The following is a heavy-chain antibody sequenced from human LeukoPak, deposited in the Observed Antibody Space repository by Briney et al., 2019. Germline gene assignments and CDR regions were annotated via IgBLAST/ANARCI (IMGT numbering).Heavy chain of an antibody. J-gene: IGHJ4*02. CDR1: GFTFSSYS. Sequence: GGSLRLSCAASGFTFSSYSMNWVRQAPGKGLEWVSYISSSSSTIYYADSVKGRFTISRDNAKNSLYLQMNSLRAEDTAVYYCARENSDESRPQHFDYWGQGTLVTVSS. CDR2: ISSSSSTI. D-gene: IGHD3-22*01. CDR3: ARENSDESRPQHFDY. V-gene: IGHV3-48*01.